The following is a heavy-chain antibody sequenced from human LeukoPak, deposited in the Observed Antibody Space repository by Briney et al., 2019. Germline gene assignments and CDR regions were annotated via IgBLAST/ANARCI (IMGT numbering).Heavy chain of an antibody. D-gene: IGHD4-17*01. CDR1: GYTFTSYD. V-gene: IGHV1-8*01. CDR2: MNPNSGNT. Sequence: ASVKVSCKASGYTFTSYDINWVRQATGQGLEWMGWMNPNSGNTGYAQKFRGRVTMTRNTSISTAYLELSSLRSEDTAVYYCALYYGDYWFDPWGQGTLVTVSS. J-gene: IGHJ5*02. CDR3: ALYYGDYWFDP.